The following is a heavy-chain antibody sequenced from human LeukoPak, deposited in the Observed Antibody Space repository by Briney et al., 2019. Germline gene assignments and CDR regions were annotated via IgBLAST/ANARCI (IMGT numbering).Heavy chain of an antibody. J-gene: IGHJ4*02. CDR1: GFTFSSYD. Sequence: GGSLRLSCAASGFTFSSYDIHWVRQAPGKGLEWVAVISYDGSNKYYADSVKGRFTISRDNSKNTLYLQMNSLRAEDTAVYYCAKDRGDTALYYFDYWGQGTLVTVSS. D-gene: IGHD5-18*01. V-gene: IGHV3-30*18. CDR3: AKDRGDTALYYFDY. CDR2: ISYDGSNK.